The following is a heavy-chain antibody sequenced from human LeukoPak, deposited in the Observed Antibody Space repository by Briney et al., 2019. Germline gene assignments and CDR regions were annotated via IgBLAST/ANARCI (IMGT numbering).Heavy chain of an antibody. CDR2: IIPIFETP. CDR3: ASQLFHLDSSGYSLDALDI. CDR1: GGTFSNYA. D-gene: IGHD3-22*01. J-gene: IGHJ3*02. V-gene: IGHV1-69*05. Sequence: GSSVKVSCKTSGGTFSNYAISWVRQAPGQGLEWMGVIIPIFETPNYAQKWQGRVTITTDESTSTAYMELRSLRSEDTAVYYCASQLFHLDSSGYSLDALDIWGQGTMVTVSS.